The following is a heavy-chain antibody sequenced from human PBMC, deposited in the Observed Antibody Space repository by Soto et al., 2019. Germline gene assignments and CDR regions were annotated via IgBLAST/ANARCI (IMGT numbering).Heavy chain of an antibody. CDR2: IYYSGST. CDR3: ARSSPYSSSWYTFPDAFDI. Sequence: SETLSLTCTVSGGSISSYYWSWIRQPPGKGLEWIGYIYYSGSTNYNPSLKSRVTISVDTSKNQFSLKLSSVTAADTAVYYCARSSPYSSSWYTFPDAFDIWGQGTMVTVS. J-gene: IGHJ3*02. CDR1: GGSISSYY. D-gene: IGHD6-13*01. V-gene: IGHV4-59*08.